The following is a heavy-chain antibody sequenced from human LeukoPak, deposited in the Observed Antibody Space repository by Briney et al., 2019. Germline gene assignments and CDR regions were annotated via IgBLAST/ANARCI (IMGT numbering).Heavy chain of an antibody. CDR3: ARSYPRGLCSGGSCYYYYGMDV. CDR2: ISYDGSNK. J-gene: IGHJ6*02. V-gene: IGHV3-30-3*01. D-gene: IGHD2-15*01. Sequence: GGSLRLSCAASGFTFSSFAMHWVRQAPGKGLEWVAVISYDGSNKYYADSVKGRFTISRDNSKNTLYLQMNSLRAEDTAVYYCARSYPRGLCSGGSCYYYYGMDVWGQGTTVTVSS. CDR1: GFTFSSFA.